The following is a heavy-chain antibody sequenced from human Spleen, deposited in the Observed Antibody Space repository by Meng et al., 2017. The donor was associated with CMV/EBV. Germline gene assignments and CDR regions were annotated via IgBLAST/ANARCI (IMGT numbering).Heavy chain of an antibody. J-gene: IGHJ4*02. Sequence: WGSLRLSCAVYGGSFSGYYWSWIRQPPGKGLQWIGEINHSVSSNYTQSLKRRVTISVDTSKNQFSLKLSSVTAADTAVYYCARRLVPAARTLGYWGQGTLVTVSS. CDR1: GGSFSGYY. V-gene: IGHV4-34*01. D-gene: IGHD2-2*01. CDR3: ARRLVPAARTLGY. CDR2: INHSVSS.